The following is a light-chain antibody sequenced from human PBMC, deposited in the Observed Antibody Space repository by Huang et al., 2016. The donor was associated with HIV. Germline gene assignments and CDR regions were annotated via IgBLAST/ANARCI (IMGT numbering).Light chain of an antibody. CDR2: GAS. V-gene: IGKV3-20*01. J-gene: IGKJ1*01. Sequence: EIVLTQSPGTLSLSPGERASLSCRASQSVSSSYLAWYQQKPGQAPRLLIQGASSRATGIPDKFSGSGSGTVFTLTISRPEPEDFAVYFCHHYGGTTWTFGQGTKVEVK. CDR3: HHYGGTTWT. CDR1: QSVSSSY.